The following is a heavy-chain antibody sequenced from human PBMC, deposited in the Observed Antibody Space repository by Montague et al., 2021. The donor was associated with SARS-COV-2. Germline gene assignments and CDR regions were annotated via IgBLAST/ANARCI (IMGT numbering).Heavy chain of an antibody. CDR2: IYYSGST. D-gene: IGHD4-23*01. J-gene: IGHJ4*02. Sequence: SETLSLTCIVSGGSISSSSYHWGWIRQPPRTGLGWIGTIYYSGSTYYNPSLKSRVTISVDTSKNQFSLKLSSVTAADTAVYYCARLRYYGGNSGFQGLVDXWGQGALVTVSS. V-gene: IGHV4-39*01. CDR3: ARLRYYGGNSGFQGLVDX. CDR1: GGSISSSSYH.